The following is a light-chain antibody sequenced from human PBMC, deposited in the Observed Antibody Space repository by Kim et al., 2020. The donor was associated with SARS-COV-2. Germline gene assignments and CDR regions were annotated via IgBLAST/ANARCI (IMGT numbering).Light chain of an antibody. CDR3: QQSNDWPPLT. Sequence: SPEERATLSCRASQTIKNRLVWYQHKPGQAPRLLIYDATPRATGVPARFIGSGSETDFTLTISSLQSEDFAVYYCQQSNDWPPLTFGQGTKVDIK. CDR1: QTIKNR. J-gene: IGKJ1*01. V-gene: IGKV3-15*01. CDR2: DAT.